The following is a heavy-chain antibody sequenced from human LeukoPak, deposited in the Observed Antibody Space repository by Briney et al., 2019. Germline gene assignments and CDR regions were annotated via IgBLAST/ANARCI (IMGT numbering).Heavy chain of an antibody. CDR1: GFPFSSYW. Sequence: GGSLRISFGASGFPFSSYWMSWGRQAPGKGVEGGANIKQDGSEKYYVDSVKGRFTISRDNAKNSLYLQMNSLRAEDTAVYYCARDSSIYGSGRYYFDCWRQGTLVSVPS. CDR3: ARDSSIYGSGRYYFDC. J-gene: IGHJ4*02. V-gene: IGHV3-7*01. D-gene: IGHD3-10*01. CDR2: IKQDGSEK.